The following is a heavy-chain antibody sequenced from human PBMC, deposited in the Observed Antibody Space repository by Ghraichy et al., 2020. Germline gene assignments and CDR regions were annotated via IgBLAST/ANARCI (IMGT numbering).Heavy chain of an antibody. Sequence: SETLSLTCAVYGGSFSGYYWSWIRQPPGKGLEWIGEINHSGSTNYNPSLKSRVTISVDTSKNQFSLKLSSVTAADTAVYYCARGRPWIDYWGQGTLVTVSS. CDR3: ARGRPWIDY. J-gene: IGHJ4*02. CDR2: INHSGST. V-gene: IGHV4-34*01. CDR1: GGSFSGYY.